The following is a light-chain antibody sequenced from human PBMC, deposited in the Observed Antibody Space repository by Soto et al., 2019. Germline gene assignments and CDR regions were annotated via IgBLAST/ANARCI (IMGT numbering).Light chain of an antibody. V-gene: IGKV3-20*01. CDR2: GAS. CDR1: LTISSNY. J-gene: IGKJ1*01. Sequence: EIVLTQSPGTLSLSPGERATLSCRASLTISSNYLAWYQQKPGQAPRLLIYGASSRATGIPDRFSASGSRTDFTLTISRLEPEDFAVYYCHQYDSWTFGQGTKV. CDR3: HQYDSWT.